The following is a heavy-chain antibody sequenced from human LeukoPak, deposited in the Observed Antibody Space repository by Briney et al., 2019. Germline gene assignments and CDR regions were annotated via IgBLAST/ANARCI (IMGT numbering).Heavy chain of an antibody. J-gene: IGHJ4*02. Sequence: SETLSLTCTVSSGSISSGSYYWSWIRQPAGKGLEWIGRIYTSGSTNYNPSLKSRVTISVGTSKNQFSLKLSSVTAADTAVYYCAREGYSSTSWGQGTLVTVSS. CDR1: SGSISSGSYY. D-gene: IGHD6-19*01. CDR3: AREGYSSTS. V-gene: IGHV4-61*02. CDR2: IYTSGST.